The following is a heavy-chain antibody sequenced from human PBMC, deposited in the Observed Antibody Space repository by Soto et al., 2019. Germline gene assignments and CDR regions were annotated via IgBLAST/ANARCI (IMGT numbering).Heavy chain of an antibody. Sequence: ASVKVSCKASGYTFTSYYMHWVRQAPGQGLEWMGIINPSGGSTSYAQKFQGRVTMTRDTSTSTVYMELSSLRSEDTAVYYCARQRITIRYYYGMDVWGQGTTVTV. CDR3: ARQRITIRYYYGMDV. V-gene: IGHV1-46*03. D-gene: IGHD3-10*01. J-gene: IGHJ6*02. CDR2: INPSGGST. CDR1: GYTFTSYY.